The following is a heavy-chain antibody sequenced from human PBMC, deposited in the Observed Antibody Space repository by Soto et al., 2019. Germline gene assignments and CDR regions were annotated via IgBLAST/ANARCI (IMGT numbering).Heavy chain of an antibody. J-gene: IGHJ6*02. V-gene: IGHV3-30*18. CDR2: ISYERSNK. D-gene: IGHD3-3*01. Sequence: GGSLRLSCAASGFTFSIYGMNWVRQAPGKGLEWVAVISYERSNKYYADSVKGRFTISRDNSKNTLYLQMNSLRAEDTAVYYYEKVRVSYDVWSATDSYYGMDVWGQGTTVTVSS. CDR1: GFTFSIYG. CDR3: EKVRVSYDVWSATDSYYGMDV.